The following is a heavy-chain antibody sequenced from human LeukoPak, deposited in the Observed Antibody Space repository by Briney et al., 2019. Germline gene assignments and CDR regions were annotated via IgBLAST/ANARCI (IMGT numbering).Heavy chain of an antibody. J-gene: IGHJ3*02. CDR1: GGSFSGYY. V-gene: IGHV4-34*01. CDR2: INHSGST. Sequence: PSETLSLTCAVYGGSFSGYYWSWIRQPPGKGLEWIGEINHSGSTNYNPSLKSRVTISVDTSKDQFSLKLSSVTAADTAVYYCARVGVCSGGTHCYRYAFDIWGQGTMVTVSS. CDR3: ARVGVCSGGTHCYRYAFDI. D-gene: IGHD2-15*01.